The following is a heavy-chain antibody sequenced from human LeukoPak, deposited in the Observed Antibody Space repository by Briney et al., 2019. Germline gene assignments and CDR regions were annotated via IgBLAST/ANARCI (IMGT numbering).Heavy chain of an antibody. V-gene: IGHV4-61*01. CDR1: SGAISGAISRYY. D-gene: IGHD2-2*01. Sequence: SETLSLTCTVSSGAISGAISRYYWNWVRQTPGKGLEWIGYIHSSGRRTYNPSLKGRATLSLDTSWSQFSLKLTSLTAADTAVYYCAGGGYCSISDCSAPLFDWWGQGILVTVSS. CDR3: AGGGYCSISDCSAPLFDW. CDR2: IHSSGRR. J-gene: IGHJ4*02.